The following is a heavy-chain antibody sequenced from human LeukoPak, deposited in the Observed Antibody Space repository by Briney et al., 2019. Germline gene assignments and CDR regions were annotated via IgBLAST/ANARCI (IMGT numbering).Heavy chain of an antibody. CDR3: ARQANYYGSGSYYTGWFDP. Sequence: GESLKISCKGSGYSFTSYWIGWARQMPGKGLEWMGIIYPGDSDTRYSPSFQGQVTISADKSISTAYLQWSSLKASDTAMYYCARQANYYGSGSYYTGWFDPWGQGTLVTVSS. D-gene: IGHD3-10*01. CDR2: IYPGDSDT. CDR1: GYSFTSYW. J-gene: IGHJ5*02. V-gene: IGHV5-51*01.